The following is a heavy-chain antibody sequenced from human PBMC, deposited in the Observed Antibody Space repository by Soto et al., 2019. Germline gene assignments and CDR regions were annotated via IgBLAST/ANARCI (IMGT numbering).Heavy chain of an antibody. Sequence: GSLRLSCSVSGFTFSSITMHWVRQAPGKGPEYVSSINIYGGGTYYADSVKGRFSISRDTSKNTLYLQMSSLRVDDTATYYCVKDRYVDYWGLGTVVTVSS. J-gene: IGHJ4*02. CDR3: VKDRYVDY. CDR2: INIYGGGT. CDR1: GFTFSSIT. V-gene: IGHV3-64D*06.